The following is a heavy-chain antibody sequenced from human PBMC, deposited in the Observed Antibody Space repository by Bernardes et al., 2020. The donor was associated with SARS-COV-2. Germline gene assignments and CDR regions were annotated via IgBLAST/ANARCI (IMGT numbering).Heavy chain of an antibody. CDR2: ISDTGATT. D-gene: IGHD3-22*01. CDR3: AKSFSGFYSNFDY. CDR1: GFIFSNYA. J-gene: IGHJ4*02. V-gene: IGHV3-23*01. Sequence: GGSLRLSCAPSGFIFSNYAMSWVRQAPGKGLEWVSSISDTGATTYYADSVKGRFTISRDNSKNTLYLQMNSLRAEDTAAYYCAKSFSGFYSNFDYWGQGTLVTVSS.